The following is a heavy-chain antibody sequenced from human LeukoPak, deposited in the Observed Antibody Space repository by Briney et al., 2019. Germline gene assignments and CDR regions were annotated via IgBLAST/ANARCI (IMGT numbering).Heavy chain of an antibody. V-gene: IGHV4-34*01. D-gene: IGHD3-22*01. J-gene: IGHJ4*02. Sequence: SETLSLTCAVYGGSFSGYYWSWIRQPPGKGLEWIGEINHSGSTNYNPSLKSRVTISVDTSKNQFSLKLSSVTAADTAVYYCASQNSSWDFDYWGQGTLVTASS. CDR3: ASQNSSWDFDY. CDR1: GGSFSGYY. CDR2: INHSGST.